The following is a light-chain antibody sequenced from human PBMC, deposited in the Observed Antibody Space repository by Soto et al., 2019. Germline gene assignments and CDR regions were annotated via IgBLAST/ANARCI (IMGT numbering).Light chain of an antibody. CDR1: QDINTN. CDR3: QQRRSYPST. CDR2: HAS. J-gene: IGKJ1*01. V-gene: IGKV3D-11*01. Sequence: LKMSEAAVSLSTGDRGTLSCRASQDINTNLAWYQQKPGKAPRLLICHASTMDGGVPARFSGSGSGTDFTLTISGLQPEDFAAYYCQQRRSYPSTFGQGTKVDIK.